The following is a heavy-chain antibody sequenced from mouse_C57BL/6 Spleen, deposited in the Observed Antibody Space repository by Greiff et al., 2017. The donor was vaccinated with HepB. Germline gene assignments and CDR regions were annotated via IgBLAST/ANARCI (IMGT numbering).Heavy chain of an antibody. CDR2: INPNNGGT. D-gene: IGHD2-4*01. CDR1: GYTFTDYY. Sequence: EVKLQQSGPELVKPGASVKISCKASGYTFTDYYMNWVKQSHGKSLEWIGDINPNNGGTSYNQKFKGKATLTVDKSSSTAYMELRSLTSEDSAVYYCAGDYDYWFAYWGQGTLVTVSA. J-gene: IGHJ3*01. CDR3: AGDYDYWFAY. V-gene: IGHV1-26*01.